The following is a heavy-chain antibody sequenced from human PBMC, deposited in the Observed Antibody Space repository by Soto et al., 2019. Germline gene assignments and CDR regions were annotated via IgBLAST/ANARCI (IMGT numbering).Heavy chain of an antibody. Sequence: QVQLVQSGAEVKKPGSSVKVSCKASGGTFSSYAISWVRQAPGQGLEWMGGIIPIFGTANYAQKFQGRGTITADESTSTAYMELSSLRSEDTAVYYCARISYYYGSGSYRSPNDYWGQGTLVTVSS. V-gene: IGHV1-69*01. D-gene: IGHD3-10*01. J-gene: IGHJ4*02. CDR2: IIPIFGTA. CDR1: GGTFSSYA. CDR3: ARISYYYGSGSYRSPNDY.